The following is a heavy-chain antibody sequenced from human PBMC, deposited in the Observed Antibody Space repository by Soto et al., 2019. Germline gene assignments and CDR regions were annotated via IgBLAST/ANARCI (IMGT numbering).Heavy chain of an antibody. CDR2: IFDSGST. V-gene: IGHV4-30-4*01. D-gene: IGHD4-17*01. J-gene: IGHJ2*01. CDR3: AREIIPLTTDWYFDL. Sequence: QVQLQESGPGLVKPSQTLSLTCTVSGGSISGGVYYWSWIRQPPGKGLEWIGYIFDSGSTYYNPSLKRRVTISVDTSKNQSSLRLSSVTAADTAVYYCAREIIPLTTDWYFDLWGRGTLVTVSS. CDR1: GGSISGGVYY.